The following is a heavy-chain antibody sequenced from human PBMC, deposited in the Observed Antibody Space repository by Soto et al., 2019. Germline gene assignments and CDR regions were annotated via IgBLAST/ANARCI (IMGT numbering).Heavy chain of an antibody. V-gene: IGHV3-23*01. J-gene: IGHJ4*02. CDR1: GFPFSHYA. D-gene: IGHD6-19*01. CDR3: GKERRGSGWSVCNF. CDR2: ISGSGDSA. Sequence: GGSLRLSCTASGFPFSHYAMNWVRQGPGTRLEWVADISGSGDSARYADSVRGRFTISRDNSRDTLYLQMNSLRVDDTAVYYCGKERRGSGWSVCNFWGQGALV.